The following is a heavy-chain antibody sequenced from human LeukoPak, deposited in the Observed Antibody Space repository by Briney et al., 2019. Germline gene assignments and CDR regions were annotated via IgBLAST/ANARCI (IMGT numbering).Heavy chain of an antibody. Sequence: GGSLRLSCAASGFTFSSYWMHWVRQAPGKGLVWVSRIKSDGSTRYADSVKGRFTISRDNAKNTVSLQMNSLRAEDTGVYYCANRRASLDYWGQGTLVTVSS. V-gene: IGHV3-74*01. CDR1: GFTFSSYW. D-gene: IGHD3-16*02. CDR3: ANRRASLDY. CDR2: IKSDGST. J-gene: IGHJ4*02.